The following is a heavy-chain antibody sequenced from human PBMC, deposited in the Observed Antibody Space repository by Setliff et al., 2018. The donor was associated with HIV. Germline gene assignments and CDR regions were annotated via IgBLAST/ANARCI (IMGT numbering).Heavy chain of an antibody. V-gene: IGHV1-46*01. CDR2: INPSGGSS. D-gene: IGHD6-6*01. CDR1: GYTFTSYY. CDR3: AREMFMYTSSEGFPFDF. J-gene: IGHJ4*02. Sequence: ASVKVSCKASGYTFTSYYMNWVRQAPGQGLEWMGIINPSGGSSTYTKNFQGRVTMTRDTSTNTVYLELSSLRSEDTAMYYCAREMFMYTSSEGFPFDFWGQGTLVTVSS.